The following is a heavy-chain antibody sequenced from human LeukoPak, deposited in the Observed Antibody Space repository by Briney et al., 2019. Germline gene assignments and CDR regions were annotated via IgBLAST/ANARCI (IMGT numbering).Heavy chain of an antibody. Sequence: GGSLRLSCTASGFTFSSYSMNWVRQAPGKGLEWVSYISSGSTTIYYADSVKGRFTISRDNAKNSLYLQMNSLRAEDTAVYYCARDAYYYDILTGYYKEYYFDYWGQGTLVTVSS. CDR2: ISSGSTTI. J-gene: IGHJ4*02. V-gene: IGHV3-48*04. CDR1: GFTFSSYS. D-gene: IGHD3-9*01. CDR3: ARDAYYYDILTGYYKEYYFDY.